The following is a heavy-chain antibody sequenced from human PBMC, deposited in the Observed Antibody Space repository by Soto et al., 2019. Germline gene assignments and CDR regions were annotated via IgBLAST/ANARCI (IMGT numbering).Heavy chain of an antibody. CDR2: IYYSGST. Sequence: QVQLQESGPGLVKPSQTLSLTCTVSGGPISSGGYYWSWIRQHPGKGLEWIGYIYYSGSTYYNPSLKSRVTISVDTSKNQFSLKLSSVTAADTAVYYCARGQYYYGSGSYLRPRPLFDYWGQGTLVTVSS. CDR3: ARGQYYYGSGSYLRPRPLFDY. V-gene: IGHV4-31*03. J-gene: IGHJ4*02. CDR1: GGPISSGGYY. D-gene: IGHD3-10*01.